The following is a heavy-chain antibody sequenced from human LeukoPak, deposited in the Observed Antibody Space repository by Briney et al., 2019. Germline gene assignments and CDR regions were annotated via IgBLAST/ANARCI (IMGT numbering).Heavy chain of an antibody. CDR2: ISSRSTYI. D-gene: IGHD3-10*01. V-gene: IGHV3-21*01. CDR3: AARDSYGSGSDPIDY. J-gene: IGHJ4*02. Sequence: GGSLRLSRAASRFTFSSYSMNWVRQAPGTGLEGVSSISSRSTYIYYADSLRGRFTISRDNAKNSLYLQMNSLTAEDTAVYYCAARDSYGSGSDPIDYWGQGTLVTVSS. CDR1: RFTFSSYS.